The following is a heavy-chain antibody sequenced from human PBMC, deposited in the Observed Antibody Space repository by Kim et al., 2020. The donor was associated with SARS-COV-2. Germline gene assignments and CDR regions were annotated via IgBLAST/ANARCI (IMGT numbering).Heavy chain of an antibody. Sequence: GGSLRLSCAASGFTFSNFWMHWVRQAPGKGLEWVSDISQYGGDTHYADSVKGRFIISRDNAKNSLYLQMNNLRAEDTAVYYCARGLPVANYVGASWGQGT. J-gene: IGHJ4*02. CDR2: ISQYGGDT. V-gene: IGHV3-7*03. CDR3: ARGLPVANYVGAS. D-gene: IGHD5-12*01. CDR1: GFTFSNFW.